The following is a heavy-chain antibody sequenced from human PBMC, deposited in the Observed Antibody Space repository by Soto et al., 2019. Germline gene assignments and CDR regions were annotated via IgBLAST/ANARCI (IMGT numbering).Heavy chain of an antibody. D-gene: IGHD6-13*01. CDR2: IYYSGST. CDR3: ARRGSSSWYGY. Sequence: SETLSLTCTVSGDSISSSYWGWIRQPPGKGLEWIGSIYYSGSTYYNPSLKSRVTISVDTSKNQFSLKLSSVTAADTAVYYCARRGSSSWYGYWGQGTLVTVSS. V-gene: IGHV4-39*01. CDR1: GDSISSSY. J-gene: IGHJ4*02.